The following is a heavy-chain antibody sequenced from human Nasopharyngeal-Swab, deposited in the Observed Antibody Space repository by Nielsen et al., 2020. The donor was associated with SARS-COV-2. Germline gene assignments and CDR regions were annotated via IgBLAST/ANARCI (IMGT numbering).Heavy chain of an antibody. CDR3: ARSGVGGVIITWSAFDI. CDR2: IFSNDEK. CDR1: GFSLSNARMG. V-gene: IGHV2-26*01. Sequence: SGPTLVKPTETLTLTCTVSGFSLSNARMGVSWIRQPPGKALEWLAHIFSNDEKSYSTSLKSRLTISKDTSKSQVVLTMTNMDPVDTATYYCARSGVGGVIITWSAFDIWGQGTMVTVSS. D-gene: IGHD3-10*01. J-gene: IGHJ3*02.